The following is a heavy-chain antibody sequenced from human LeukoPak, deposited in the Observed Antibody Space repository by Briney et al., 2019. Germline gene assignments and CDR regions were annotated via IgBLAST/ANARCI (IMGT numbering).Heavy chain of an antibody. Sequence: SVKVSCKATGGTFSSYAISWVRQAPGQGLEWMRGIIPIFGTANYAQKFQGRVTITADESTSTAYMELSSLRSEATAVYYCAREMATGPNHAIAPDYWGQGTLVTVSS. J-gene: IGHJ4*02. CDR2: IIPIFGTA. V-gene: IGHV1-69*13. CDR1: GGTFSSYA. D-gene: IGHD5-24*01. CDR3: AREMATGPNHAIAPDY.